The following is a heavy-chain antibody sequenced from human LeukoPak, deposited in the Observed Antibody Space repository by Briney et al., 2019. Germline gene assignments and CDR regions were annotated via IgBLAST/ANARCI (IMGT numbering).Heavy chain of an antibody. CDR3: ARDIGGYSYGVDY. CDR2: IIPILGIA. J-gene: IGHJ4*02. V-gene: IGHV1-69*04. D-gene: IGHD5-18*01. CDR1: GGTFSSYA. Sequence: SVKVSCKASGGTFSSYAISWVRQAPGQGLEWMGRIIPILGIANYAQKFQGRVTNTADKSTSTAYMELSSLRSEDTAVYYCARDIGGYSYGVDYWGQGTLVTVSS.